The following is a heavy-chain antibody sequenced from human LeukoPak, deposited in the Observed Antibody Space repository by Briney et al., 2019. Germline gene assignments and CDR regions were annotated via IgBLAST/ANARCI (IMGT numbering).Heavy chain of an antibody. V-gene: IGHV1-46*01. Sequence: GASVKVSCKASGYTFTSYYMHWVRQAPGQGLEWMGIINPSGGSTSYAQKFQGRVTMTRDTSTSTVYMELSSLRSEDTAVYYCAADLYYDFWSGCHFDYWGQGTLVTVSS. CDR1: GYTFTSYY. J-gene: IGHJ4*02. D-gene: IGHD3-3*01. CDR2: INPSGGST. CDR3: AADLYYDFWSGCHFDY.